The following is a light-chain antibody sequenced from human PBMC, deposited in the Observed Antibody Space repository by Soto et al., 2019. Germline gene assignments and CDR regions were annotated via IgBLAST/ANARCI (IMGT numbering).Light chain of an antibody. J-gene: IGKJ4*01. CDR3: HQANSFPFT. V-gene: IGKV1-12*01. CDR1: HNISTY. Sequence: DIQIAQSPASVRGSVGDRVTITCRAGHNISTYLAWYQQKRGGAHKLLTSAASSLGSGVPSRFSGSGSGRDFTLTISSLQPEDFATYYCHQANSFPFTFGGGTKVDIK. CDR2: AAS.